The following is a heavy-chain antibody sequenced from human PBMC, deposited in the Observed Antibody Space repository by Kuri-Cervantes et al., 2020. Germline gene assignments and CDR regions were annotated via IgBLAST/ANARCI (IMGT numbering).Heavy chain of an antibody. D-gene: IGHD5-18*01. J-gene: IGHJ6*02. CDR1: GFTFSSYS. CDR2: ISSSSSYI. V-gene: IGHV3-21*04. Sequence: GESLKISCAASGFTFSSYSMNWVRQAPGKGLEWVSSISSSSSYIYYADSVKGRFTISRDNSKNTLYLQMNSLRAEDTAVYYCAKGEDTAMVQGHGMDVWGQGTTVTVS. CDR3: AKGEDTAMVQGHGMDV.